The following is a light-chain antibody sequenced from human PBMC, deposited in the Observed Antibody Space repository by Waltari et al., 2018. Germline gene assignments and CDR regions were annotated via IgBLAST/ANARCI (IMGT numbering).Light chain of an antibody. V-gene: IGLV2-14*03. CDR2: DVS. Sequence: QSALTQPASVSGSPGQSITISCSGTNSDIGDSSYVSWYQQHPGRAPKVLIFDVSRRPSGVSVRFSGSKSGNAASLTISGLQAQDEADYYCSSYKRSTSFVFGTGTTVTVL. J-gene: IGLJ1*01. CDR3: SSYKRSTSFV. CDR1: NSDIGDSSY.